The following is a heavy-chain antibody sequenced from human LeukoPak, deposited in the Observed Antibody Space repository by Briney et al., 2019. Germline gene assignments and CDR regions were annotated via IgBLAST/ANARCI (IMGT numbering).Heavy chain of an antibody. CDR2: IYHSGST. D-gene: IGHD2-15*01. CDR1: GGSISSGGYS. CDR3: ARGSGGSFFDY. V-gene: IGHV4-30-2*01. J-gene: IGHJ4*02. Sequence: SQTLSLTCAVSGGSISSGGYSWSWIRQPPGKGLEWIGYIYHSGSTYYNPSLKSRVTISVDRSKNQFSLKLGSVTAADTAVYYCARGSGGSFFDYWGQGTLVTVSS.